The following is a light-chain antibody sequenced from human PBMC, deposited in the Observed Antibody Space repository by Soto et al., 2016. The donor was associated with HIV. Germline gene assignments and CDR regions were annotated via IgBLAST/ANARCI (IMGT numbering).Light chain of an antibody. J-gene: IGKJ3*01. CDR2: GAS. Sequence: DIQMTQSPSSVSASVGDRVTITCRASQGISTWLAWYQQKPGKAPKLLICGASGLQSGVPSRFSGSGSGTDFTLTISSLQPEDFATYYCQQSYSTPVFTFGPGTKVDIK. CDR1: QGISTW. CDR3: QQSYSTPVFT. V-gene: IGKV1-12*01.